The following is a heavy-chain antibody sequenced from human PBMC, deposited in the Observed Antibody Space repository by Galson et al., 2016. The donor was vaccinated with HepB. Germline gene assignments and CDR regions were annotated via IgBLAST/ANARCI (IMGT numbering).Heavy chain of an antibody. CDR1: GFTFTNYA. CDR2: IIGSGGSS. V-gene: IGHV3-23*01. CDR3: ALRFDWPPSETGY. Sequence: SLRLSCAASGFTFTNYAMDWVRQAPGKGLEWVSAIIGSGGSSFYADSVRGRFTISRDNSKNTLYLQMNSLRAEDTAVYYCALRFDWPPSETGYWGQGTLVTVSS. D-gene: IGHD3-9*01. J-gene: IGHJ4*02.